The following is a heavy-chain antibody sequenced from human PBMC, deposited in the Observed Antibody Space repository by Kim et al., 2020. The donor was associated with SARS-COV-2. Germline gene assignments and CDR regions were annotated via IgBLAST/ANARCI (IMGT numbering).Heavy chain of an antibody. CDR3: ARADSSIAARCGIDY. D-gene: IGHD6-6*01. V-gene: IGHV3-30*07. Sequence: GKGRFTISRDNSTNTLYLQMNSLRAEDTAVYYCARADSSIAARCGIDYWGQGTLVTVSS. J-gene: IGHJ4*02.